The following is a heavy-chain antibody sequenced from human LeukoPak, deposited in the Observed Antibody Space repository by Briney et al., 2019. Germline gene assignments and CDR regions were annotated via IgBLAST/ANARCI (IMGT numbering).Heavy chain of an antibody. D-gene: IGHD3-10*01. CDR3: ARDSGTTGEVKFDP. CDR1: GGSISSYH. V-gene: IGHV4-4*07. J-gene: IGHJ5*02. CDR2: IYTSGTI. Sequence: PSETLSLTCTVSGGSISSYHWSWIRQPAGTALEWIGRIYTSGTITYNPSLKSRVTMSVDTSKNQFSLKLSSVTAADTALYYCARDSGTTGEVKFDPWGQGTLVTVSS.